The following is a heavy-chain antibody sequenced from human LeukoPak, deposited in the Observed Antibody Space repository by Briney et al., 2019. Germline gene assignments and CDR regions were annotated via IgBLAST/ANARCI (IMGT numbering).Heavy chain of an antibody. J-gene: IGHJ4*02. CDR2: IYYSGST. CDR3: ARHLAYYYDSSGYASAWYFDY. V-gene: IGHV4-30-4*01. D-gene: IGHD3-22*01. Sequence: SQTLSLTCTVSGVSISSGDHYWSWIRQPPGKGLEWLGYIYYSGSTYYNPSLKSRLTLSVDTSKNQFSLKLSSVTAADTAVYYCARHLAYYYDSSGYASAWYFDYWGQGTLVTVSS. CDR1: GVSISSGDHY.